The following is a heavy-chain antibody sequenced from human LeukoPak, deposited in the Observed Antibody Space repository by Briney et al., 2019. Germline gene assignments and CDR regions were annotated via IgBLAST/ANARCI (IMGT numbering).Heavy chain of an antibody. D-gene: IGHD5-18*01. CDR2: IYYSGST. V-gene: IGHV4-59*01. Sequence: PSETLSLTCTVSGGSISSYYWSWIRQPPGKGLEWIGYIYYSGSTNYNPSLKSRVTISVDTSKNQFSLKLSSMTAADTAVYYCARSRGYSYGLDYFDYWGQGTLVTVSS. J-gene: IGHJ4*02. CDR1: GGSISSYY. CDR3: ARSRGYSYGLDYFDY.